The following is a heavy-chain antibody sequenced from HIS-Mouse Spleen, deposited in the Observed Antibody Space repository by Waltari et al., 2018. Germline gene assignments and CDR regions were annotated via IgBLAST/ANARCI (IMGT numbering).Heavy chain of an antibody. J-gene: IGHJ2*01. CDR1: GGSISSSSYY. V-gene: IGHV4-39*07. CDR2: IYYSGSN. D-gene: IGHD6-13*01. CDR3: AREIPYSSSWYDWYFDL. Sequence: QLQLQESGPGLVKPSETLSLTCTVSGGSISSSSYYWGWIRQPPGKGREGIGSIYYSGSNYYNQSLKSRVTVSVDTSKNQFSLKLSSVTAADTAVYYCAREIPYSSSWYDWYFDLWGRGTLVTVSS.